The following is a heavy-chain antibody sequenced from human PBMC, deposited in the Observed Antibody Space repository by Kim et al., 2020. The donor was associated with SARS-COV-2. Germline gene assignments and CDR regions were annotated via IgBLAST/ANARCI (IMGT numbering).Heavy chain of an antibody. J-gene: IGHJ5*02. CDR3: ARVKSIGYPRAVGWFDP. CDR1: GGSFSGYY. D-gene: IGHD1-1*01. V-gene: IGHV4-34*01. CDR2: INHSGST. Sequence: SETLSLTCAVYGGSFSGYYWSWIRQPPGKGLEWIGEINHSGSTNYNPSLKSRVTISVDTSKNQFSLKLSSVTAADTAVYYCARVKSIGYPRAVGWFDPWGQGTLVTVSS.